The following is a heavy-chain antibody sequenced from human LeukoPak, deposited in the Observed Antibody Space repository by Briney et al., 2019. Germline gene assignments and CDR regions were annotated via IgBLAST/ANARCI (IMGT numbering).Heavy chain of an antibody. CDR2: MNPNSGAT. Sequence: ASVKVSCKASGYTFTSYDFNWLRQATGQGSEWMGWMNPNSGATGYAQKFQGRVTMTRSASINTAYMELTNLRSEDTAVYYCARTYSSGWYYFDYWGQGTLVTVSS. D-gene: IGHD6-19*01. CDR3: ARTYSSGWYYFDY. J-gene: IGHJ4*02. CDR1: GYTFTSYD. V-gene: IGHV1-8*01.